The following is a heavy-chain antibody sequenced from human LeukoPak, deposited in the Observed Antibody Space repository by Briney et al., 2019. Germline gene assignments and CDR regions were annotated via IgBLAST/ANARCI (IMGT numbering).Heavy chain of an antibody. CDR3: ARYWTGGWVPKRTYYDILTGYYYFDY. J-gene: IGHJ4*02. Sequence: SETLSLTCTVSGGSISSGDYYWRGIRQPPGKGLEWIGYIYYSGSTYYNPSLKSRVTISVDTSKNQFSLKLSSVTAADTAVYYCARYWTGGWVPKRTYYDILTGYYYFDYWGQGTLVTVSS. D-gene: IGHD3-9*01. V-gene: IGHV4-30-4*08. CDR1: GGSISSGDYY. CDR2: IYYSGST.